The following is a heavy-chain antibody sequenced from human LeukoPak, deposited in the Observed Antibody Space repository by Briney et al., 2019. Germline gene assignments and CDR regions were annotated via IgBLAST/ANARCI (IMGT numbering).Heavy chain of an antibody. CDR1: GFTFSSYS. Sequence: RSGGSLRLSCAASGFTFSSYSMNWVRQAPGKGLEWVGRIKSKTDGGTTDYAAPVKGRFTISRDDSKNTLYLQMNSLKTEDTAVYYCTTVSLSGYGGIDYWGQGTLVTVSS. CDR3: TTVSLSGYGGIDY. D-gene: IGHD3-22*01. J-gene: IGHJ4*02. CDR2: IKSKTDGGTT. V-gene: IGHV3-15*01.